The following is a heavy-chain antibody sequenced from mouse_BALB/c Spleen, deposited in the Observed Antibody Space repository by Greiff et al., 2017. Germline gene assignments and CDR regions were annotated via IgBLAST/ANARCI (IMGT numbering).Heavy chain of an antibody. CDR1: GYTFTDYN. V-gene: IGHV1S29*02. CDR3: ARRGAAGNYDY. D-gene: IGHD2-1*01. J-gene: IGHJ2*01. CDR2: IYPYNGGT. Sequence: EVQRVESGPELVKPGASVKISCKASGYTFTDYNMHWVKQSHGKSLEWIGYIYPYNGGTGYNQKFKSKATLTVDNSSSTAYMELRSLTSEDSAVYYCARRGAAGNYDYWGQGTTLTVSS.